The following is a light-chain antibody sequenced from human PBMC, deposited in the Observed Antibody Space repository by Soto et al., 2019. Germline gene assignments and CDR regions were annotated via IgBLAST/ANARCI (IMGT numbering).Light chain of an antibody. CDR3: QSYDSSLSGSYV. Sequence: QSVLTQPPSVSGAPGQRVTISCTGRSSNIGAGYDVHWYQRLPGTAPKVLIYGNNNRPSGVPDRFSGSKSGTSASLAITGLQAEDEADYYCQSYDSSLSGSYVFGTGTKLTV. V-gene: IGLV1-40*01. CDR1: SSNIGAGYD. J-gene: IGLJ1*01. CDR2: GNN.